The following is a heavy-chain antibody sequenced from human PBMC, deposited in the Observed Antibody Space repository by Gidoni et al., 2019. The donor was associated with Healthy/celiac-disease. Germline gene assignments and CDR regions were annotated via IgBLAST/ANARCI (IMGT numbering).Heavy chain of an antibody. CDR2: IKEDGSEK. D-gene: IGHD3-3*01. J-gene: IGHJ6*02. Sequence: EVQLVEPGGGLVQPEGSLRLSCAAPGSTLCSNGLSWVRQAPGKGLEWVANIKEDGSEKSYVDSVKGRFTISRDNAKISLYLQMNSLTAEDTAVYYCARDLTYYNLWNGYPVGMDVWGQGTTVTVSS. CDR1: GSTLCSNG. V-gene: IGHV3-7*01. CDR3: ARDLTYYNLWNGYPVGMDV.